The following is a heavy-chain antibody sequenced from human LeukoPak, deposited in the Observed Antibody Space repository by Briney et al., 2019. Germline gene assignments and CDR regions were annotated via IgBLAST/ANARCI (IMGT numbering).Heavy chain of an antibody. CDR2: INPNSGGT. D-gene: IGHD2-21*01. CDR1: GYTFTKYG. V-gene: IGHV1-2*02. Sequence: WASVKVSCKASGYTFTKYGVSWVRQAPGQGLEWMGWINPNSGGTNYAQKFQGRVTMTRDTSISTAYMELSRLRSDDTAVYYCARDVRGGDYLPASFWGQGTLVTVSS. J-gene: IGHJ4*02. CDR3: ARDVRGGDYLPASF.